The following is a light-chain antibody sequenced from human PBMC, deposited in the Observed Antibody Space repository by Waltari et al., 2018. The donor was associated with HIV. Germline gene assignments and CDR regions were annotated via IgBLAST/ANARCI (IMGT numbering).Light chain of an antibody. CDR3: HVWDRSSDHHV. CDR2: NGS. J-gene: IGLJ1*01. Sequence: SYVLTQSPSVSVAPGQTASITCGGNNIGSKSVNWYQQKAGQAPGLVVYNGSDRPSGIPERFSGSRSGNTATLTISRVEAGDEADYYCHVWDRSSDHHVFGPGTKVTVL. CDR1: NIGSKS. V-gene: IGLV3-21*02.